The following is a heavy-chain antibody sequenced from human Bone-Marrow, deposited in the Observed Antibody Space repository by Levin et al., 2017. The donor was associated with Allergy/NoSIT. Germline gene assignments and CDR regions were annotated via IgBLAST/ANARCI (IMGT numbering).Heavy chain of an antibody. D-gene: IGHD5-18*01. Sequence: PGGSLRLSCAASGFTFSSYGMHWVRQAPGKGLEWVAVISYDGSNKYYADSVKGRFTISRDNSKNTLYLQMNSLRAEDTAVYYCAKDLGQLWSQFDYWGQGTLVTVSS. CDR1: GFTFSSYG. J-gene: IGHJ4*02. V-gene: IGHV3-30*18. CDR2: ISYDGSNK. CDR3: AKDLGQLWSQFDY.